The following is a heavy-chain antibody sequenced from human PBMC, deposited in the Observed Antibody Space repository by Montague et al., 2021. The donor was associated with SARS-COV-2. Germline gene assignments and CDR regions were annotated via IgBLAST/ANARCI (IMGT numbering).Heavy chain of an antibody. CDR1: GDSISRYY. V-gene: IGHV4-4*07. J-gene: IGHJ2*01. CDR2: IYTGGYV. Sequence: SETLSLTCSVSGDSISRYYWSWIRQSDGKGLEWIGRIYTGGYVNYNPALQSRVSMSVDTSKSQASLNVTSVTAADTAVYYCARAIWHLDVWGRGILVTVS. CDR3: ARAIWHLDV.